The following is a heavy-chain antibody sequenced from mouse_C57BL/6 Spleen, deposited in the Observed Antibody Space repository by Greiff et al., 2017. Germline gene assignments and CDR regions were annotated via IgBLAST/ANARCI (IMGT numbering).Heavy chain of an antibody. Sequence: VQLQESGAELARPGASVKLSCQASGYTFTSYGISWVKQRTGQGLEWIGEIYPRSGNTYYNEKFKGKATLTADKSSSTAYMELRSLTSEDSAVYFCARGVIYDGFDYWGQGTTRTVSS. D-gene: IGHD2-3*01. CDR3: ARGVIYDGFDY. J-gene: IGHJ2*01. CDR1: GYTFTSYG. CDR2: IYPRSGNT. V-gene: IGHV1-81*01.